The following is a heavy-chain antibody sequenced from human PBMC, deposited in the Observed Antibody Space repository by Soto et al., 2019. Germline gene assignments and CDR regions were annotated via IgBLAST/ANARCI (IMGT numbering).Heavy chain of an antibody. CDR3: ARATRYSYAPYY. D-gene: IGHD5-18*01. CDR2: IIPIFHTP. Sequence: GASVKVSCKASGGTFSSYAISWVRQAPGQGLEWMGGIIPIFHTPNYAQNFQGRVTITADESTSTAYMELNSLRSEDTAVYYCARATRYSYAPYYWGQGTLVTVSS. V-gene: IGHV1-69*13. J-gene: IGHJ4*02. CDR1: GGTFSSYA.